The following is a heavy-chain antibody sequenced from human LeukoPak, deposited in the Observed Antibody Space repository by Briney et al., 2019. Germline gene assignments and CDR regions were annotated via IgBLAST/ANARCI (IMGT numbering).Heavy chain of an antibody. Sequence: ASVKVSCKASGYIFTTYSISWVRQAPGQGLEWMGWISGYNGNTNYAQKFQGRVTVTKDTSTSTVYMELRSLRSDDTAVYYCARDGGYNPGHDAFDIWGQGTMVTVSS. J-gene: IGHJ3*02. CDR3: ARDGGYNPGHDAFDI. D-gene: IGHD5-18*01. CDR2: ISGYNGNT. CDR1: GYIFTTYS. V-gene: IGHV1-18*01.